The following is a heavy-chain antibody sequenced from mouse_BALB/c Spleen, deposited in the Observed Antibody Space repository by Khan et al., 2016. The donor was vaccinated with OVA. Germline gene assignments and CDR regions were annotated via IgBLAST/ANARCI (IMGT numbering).Heavy chain of an antibody. J-gene: IGHJ2*01. CDR2: INPHIGET. V-gene: IGHV1-20*02. Sequence: VRLQQSGPELVKPGAPVKISCKASGYSFTGYFMNWVMQSHGKRLEWIGRINPHIGETFYNQKFKDKATLTVDESSSTAHMELRSLASEDSAVYYCARKNGSDFDYWGQGTTLTVSS. CDR3: ARKNGSDFDY. D-gene: IGHD1-1*01. CDR1: GYSFTGYF.